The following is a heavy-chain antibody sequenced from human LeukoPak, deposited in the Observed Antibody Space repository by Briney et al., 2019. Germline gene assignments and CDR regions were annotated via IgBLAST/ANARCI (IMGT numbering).Heavy chain of an antibody. CDR1: GFTVSSNY. Sequence: GGSLRLSCAASGFTVSSNYMSWVRQAPGKGLEWVSVIYSGGSTYYADSVKGRFTISRDNSKNTLYLQMNSLRAEDTAVYYCAGYSSSWSDYYYGMVVWGQGTTVTVSS. D-gene: IGHD6-13*01. CDR3: AGYSSSWSDYYYGMVV. V-gene: IGHV3-66*01. CDR2: IYSGGST. J-gene: IGHJ6*02.